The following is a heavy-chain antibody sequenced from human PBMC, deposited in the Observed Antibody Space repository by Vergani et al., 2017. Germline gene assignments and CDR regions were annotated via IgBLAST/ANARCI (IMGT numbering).Heavy chain of an antibody. CDR3: ARSYCSSTSCYAWGLSFHY. D-gene: IGHD2-2*01. J-gene: IGHJ4*02. Sequence: QVHLVQSGAEVKKPGSSVKVSCKASGGTFSSYAINWVRQAPGQGLEWMGRIIPMFATANYAQKFQGRVTITADESTSTAYMELSSMRSEDTAVYYCARSYCSSTSCYAWGLSFHYWGQGPLVTVSS. CDR1: GGTFSSYA. V-gene: IGHV1-69*13. CDR2: IIPMFATA.